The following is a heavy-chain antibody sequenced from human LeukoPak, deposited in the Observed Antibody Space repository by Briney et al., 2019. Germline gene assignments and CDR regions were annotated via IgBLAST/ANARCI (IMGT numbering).Heavy chain of an antibody. D-gene: IGHD5-12*01. Sequence: GGSLRLSCAASGFTFSSYGMHWVRQAPGKGLEWVAVILSDGSKEFYAASVKGRFTSSRDNPKNTLYLQMNGLRVEDTAVYYCAKDMQTWPRFPDYWGQGTLVTVSS. CDR3: AKDMQTWPRFPDY. V-gene: IGHV3-33*06. J-gene: IGHJ4*02. CDR2: ILSDGSKE. CDR1: GFTFSSYG.